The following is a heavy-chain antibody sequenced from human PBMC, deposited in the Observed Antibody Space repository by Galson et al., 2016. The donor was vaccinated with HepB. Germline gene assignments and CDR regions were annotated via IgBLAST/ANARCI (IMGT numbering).Heavy chain of an antibody. CDR2: ITGSSDST. CDR3: AKGGEIFDP. D-gene: IGHD2-21*01. Sequence: SLRLSCAASGFTFSNYDMSWVRQAPGKGLEWVSSITGSSDSTYYADSVKGRFTISRDNSKNTWYLQMKSLGFEDTAVYYCAKGGEIFDPWGQGTLVSVSS. V-gene: IGHV3-23*01. J-gene: IGHJ5*02. CDR1: GFTFSNYD.